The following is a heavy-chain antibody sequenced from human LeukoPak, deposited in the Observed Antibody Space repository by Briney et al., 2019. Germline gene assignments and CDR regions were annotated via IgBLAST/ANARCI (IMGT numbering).Heavy chain of an antibody. D-gene: IGHD5-24*01. J-gene: IGHJ4*02. Sequence: GCLGLSCAASGFIFNTYEMNWVRQAPGKGLEWVSYISGSSSIVYYSDSVKGRFTISRDNAKNSLYLQMNSLTAEDTAVYYCARGGRGGYNWDYWGQGTLVTVPS. V-gene: IGHV3-48*03. CDR2: ISGSSSIV. CDR1: GFIFNTYE. CDR3: ARGGRGGYNWDY.